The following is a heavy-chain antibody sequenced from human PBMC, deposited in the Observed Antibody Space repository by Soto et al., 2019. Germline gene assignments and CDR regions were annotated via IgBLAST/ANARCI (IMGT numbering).Heavy chain of an antibody. J-gene: IGHJ4*02. D-gene: IGHD4-17*01. CDR2: ISGSGGST. V-gene: IGHV3-23*01. Sequence: EVQLLESGGGLVQPGGSLRLSCAASGFTFSSYAMSWVRQAPGKGLEWVSAISGSGGSTYYADSVKGRFTISRDNSKNPLYLQMNSLRAEETAVYYCAKDSGGYGDYVNDYWGQGTLVTVSS. CDR1: GFTFSSYA. CDR3: AKDSGGYGDYVNDY.